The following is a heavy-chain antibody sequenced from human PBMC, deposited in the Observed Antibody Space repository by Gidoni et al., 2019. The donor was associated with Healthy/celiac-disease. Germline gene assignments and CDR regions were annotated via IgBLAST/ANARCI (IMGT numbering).Heavy chain of an antibody. CDR1: GFTVSSNY. J-gene: IGHJ4*02. CDR2: IYSGGST. Sequence: QLVESGGGLVQPGGSLRLSCAASGFTVSSNYMSWVRQAPGKGLEWVSVIYSGGSTYYADSVKGRFTISRDNSKNRLYLQMNSLRAEDTAVYYCARGVGQQLLLFDYWGQGTLVTVSS. V-gene: IGHV3-66*01. CDR3: ARGVGQQLLLFDY. D-gene: IGHD6-13*01.